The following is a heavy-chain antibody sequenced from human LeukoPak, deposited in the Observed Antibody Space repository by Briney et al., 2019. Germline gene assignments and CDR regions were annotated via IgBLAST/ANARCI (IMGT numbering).Heavy chain of an antibody. Sequence: SETLSLTCTVSGGSISSYYWSWIRQPPGKGLEWIGYIYYSGSTNYNPSLKSRVTISVDTSKNEFSLKLSSVTAADTAVYYCARAKSSGWYEWSFDYWGQGTLVTVSS. D-gene: IGHD6-19*01. CDR2: IYYSGST. V-gene: IGHV4-59*01. CDR1: GGSISSYY. CDR3: ARAKSSGWYEWSFDY. J-gene: IGHJ4*02.